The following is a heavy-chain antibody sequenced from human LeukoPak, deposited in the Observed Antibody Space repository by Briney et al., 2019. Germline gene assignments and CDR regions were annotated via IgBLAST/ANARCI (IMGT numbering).Heavy chain of an antibody. D-gene: IGHD4-17*01. CDR3: ARWAYGDSKGSYFDY. Sequence: GGSVRLSCAASGFTFRSYAMHWLGPAGGRELDGVAVISDDGSNTYYADSAEGRFTISRGNSKNTLNLQMNSLRAEDTAVYYWARWAYGDSKGSYFDYWGQGTLVTVSS. J-gene: IGHJ4*02. V-gene: IGHV3-30-3*01. CDR2: ISDDGSNT. CDR1: GFTFRSYA.